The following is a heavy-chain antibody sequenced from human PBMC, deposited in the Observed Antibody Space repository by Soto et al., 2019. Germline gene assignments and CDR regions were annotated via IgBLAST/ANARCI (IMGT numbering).Heavy chain of an antibody. CDR1: GFTFSSYS. J-gene: IGHJ5*02. Sequence: GGSLRLSCAASGFTFSSYSMNWVRQAPGKGLEWVSSISSSSSYIYYADSVKGRFTISRDNAKNSLYLQMNSLRAEDTAVYYCATLAVAGTGDWFDPWGQGTLVTVSS. D-gene: IGHD6-19*01. CDR3: ATLAVAGTGDWFDP. V-gene: IGHV3-21*01. CDR2: ISSSSSYI.